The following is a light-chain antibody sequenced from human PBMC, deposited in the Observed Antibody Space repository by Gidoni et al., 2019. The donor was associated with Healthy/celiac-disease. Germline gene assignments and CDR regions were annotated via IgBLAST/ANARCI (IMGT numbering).Light chain of an antibody. Sequence: EFLLTQSPGTLSLSPGERATLPCGASQSVSSSYLAWYQQKPGQAPRLLIYGASSRATGIPDRFSGSGSGTDFTLTISRLEPEDFAVYYCQQYGSTLWTFGQGTKVEIK. V-gene: IGKV3-20*01. CDR1: QSVSSSY. CDR3: QQYGSTLWT. CDR2: GAS. J-gene: IGKJ1*01.